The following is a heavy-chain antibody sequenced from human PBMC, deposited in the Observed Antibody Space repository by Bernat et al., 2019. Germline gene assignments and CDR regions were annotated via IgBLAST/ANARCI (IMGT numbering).Heavy chain of an antibody. CDR2: IYWDDDK. Sequence: ITLKESGPTLVEPAQTLTLTCTFSGISLTTSGAGVGWIRQPPGKALEWLALIYWDDDKRYSPSLRTRVTITKDTSKNQVVLTMTNMDPVDTATYYCARIIAVAGTTGAYYYYGMDVWGQGTTVTVS. CDR3: ARIIAVAGTTGAYYYYGMDV. CDR1: GISLTTSGAG. D-gene: IGHD6-19*01. J-gene: IGHJ6*02. V-gene: IGHV2-5*02.